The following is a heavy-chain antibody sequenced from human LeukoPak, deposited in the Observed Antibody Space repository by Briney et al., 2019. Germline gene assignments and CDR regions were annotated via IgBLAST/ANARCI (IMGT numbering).Heavy chain of an antibody. D-gene: IGHD2-15*01. J-gene: IGHJ4*02. CDR1: GFTFSDYW. V-gene: IGHV3-7*05. CDR3: ARVRGGGGHDY. Sequence: GGSLRLSCAASGFTFSDYWMSWVRQAPGKGLEWVANIKHDGSEKYYVDSVEGRFTISRDNAKNSLYLQMNTLRAEDTAVYYCARVRGGGGHDYWGQGTLVTVSS. CDR2: IKHDGSEK.